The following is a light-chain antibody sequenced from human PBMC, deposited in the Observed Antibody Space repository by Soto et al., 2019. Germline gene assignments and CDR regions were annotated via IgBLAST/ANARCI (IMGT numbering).Light chain of an antibody. V-gene: IGKV3-15*01. CDR2: VAS. CDR1: ESVNNN. CDR3: QQYNNRPPWT. Sequence: EIVMTQSPGTLSVSPGERATLSCRASESVNNNVAWYQQRPGQAPRLLIYVASTRATGIPVRFSGSGFGTEFTLTISNLQSEDSAVYYCQQYNNRPPWTFGQGPKV. J-gene: IGKJ1*01.